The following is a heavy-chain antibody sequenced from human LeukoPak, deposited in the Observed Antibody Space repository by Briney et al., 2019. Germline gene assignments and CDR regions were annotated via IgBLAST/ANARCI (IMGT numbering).Heavy chain of an antibody. Sequence: AASVKVSCKASGYTFTSYDINWVRQATGQGLEWMGWMNPNSGNTGYAQKFQGRVTMTRNTSISTAYMELSSLRSEDTAVYYCASHYYDSSGYGEWFDPWGQGTLVTVSS. CDR1: GYTFTSYD. V-gene: IGHV1-8*01. CDR2: MNPNSGNT. CDR3: ASHYYDSSGYGEWFDP. J-gene: IGHJ5*02. D-gene: IGHD3-22*01.